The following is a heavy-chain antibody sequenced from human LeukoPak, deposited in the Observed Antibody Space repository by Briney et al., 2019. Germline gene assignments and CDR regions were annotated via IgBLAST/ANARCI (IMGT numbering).Heavy chain of an antibody. CDR1: GFTFSSYG. Sequence: GGSLRLSCAASGFTFSSYGMHWVRQAPGKGLEWVALIRYDGSNKYYVESVKGRFSISRDNSKNTLYLEMNSLRAEDTAIYYCAKGKGKLGAFQSDFDYWGQGTLVTVSS. CDR3: AKGKGKLGAFQSDFDY. J-gene: IGHJ4*02. D-gene: IGHD1-26*01. V-gene: IGHV3-30*02. CDR2: IRYDGSNK.